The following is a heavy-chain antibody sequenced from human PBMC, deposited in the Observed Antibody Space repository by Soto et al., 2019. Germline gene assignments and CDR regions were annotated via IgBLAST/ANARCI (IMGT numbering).Heavy chain of an antibody. Sequence: GGSLRLSCAASGFTFSSYAMHWVRQAPGKGLEWVAVISYDGSNKYYADSVKGRFTISRDNSKNTLYLQMNSLRAEDTAVYYCARVGPQEGSGSSYYFDYWGQGTLVTVSS. V-gene: IGHV3-30-3*01. CDR2: ISYDGSNK. CDR1: GFTFSSYA. CDR3: ARVGPQEGSGSSYYFDY. D-gene: IGHD6-19*01. J-gene: IGHJ4*02.